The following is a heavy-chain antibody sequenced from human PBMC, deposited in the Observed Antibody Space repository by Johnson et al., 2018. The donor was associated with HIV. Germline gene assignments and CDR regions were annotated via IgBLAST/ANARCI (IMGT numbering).Heavy chain of an antibody. V-gene: IGHV3-30*02. CDR2: IRYDGSNK. CDR3: AKDVMVIAKQDAFDI. Sequence: VQLVESGGGVVQPGGSLRLSCAASGFTFSSYGMHWVRQAPGKGLEWVAFIRYDGSNKYYADSVKGRFTISRDNSKNTLYLQMNSLRAEDTAVYYCAKDVMVIAKQDAFDIWGQGTMVTVSS. D-gene: IGHD2-21*01. J-gene: IGHJ3*02. CDR1: GFTFSSYG.